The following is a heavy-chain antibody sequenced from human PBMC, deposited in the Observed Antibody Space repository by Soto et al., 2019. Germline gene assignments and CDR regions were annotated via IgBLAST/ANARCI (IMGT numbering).Heavy chain of an antibody. Sequence: QVTLKESGPVLVKPTETLTLTCTVSGFSLSNARMGVSWIRQPPGKALEWLAHIFSNDEKSYSTSLKSRLTISNDTSKSQVVLTMHNMDPVDTATYYCARISRDYYDFVWGSYRYDYWGQGTLVTVSS. J-gene: IGHJ4*02. CDR3: ARISRDYYDFVWGSYRYDY. CDR2: IFSNDEK. CDR1: GFSLSNARMG. V-gene: IGHV2-26*01. D-gene: IGHD3-16*02.